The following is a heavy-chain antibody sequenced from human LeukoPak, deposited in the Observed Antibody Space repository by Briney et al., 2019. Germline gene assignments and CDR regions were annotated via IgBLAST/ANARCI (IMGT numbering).Heavy chain of an antibody. CDR3: ARYYYDTSGYPHYFDY. CDR2: IYYSGST. Sequence: SETLSLTCTVSGGSISPYYWSWIRQPPGKGLEWIGYIYYSGSTYYNPSLKSRVTISVDTSKNQFSLKLSSVTAADTAVYYCARYYYDTSGYPHYFDYCGQGTLVTVSS. CDR1: GGSISPYY. J-gene: IGHJ4*02. V-gene: IGHV4-59*08. D-gene: IGHD3-22*01.